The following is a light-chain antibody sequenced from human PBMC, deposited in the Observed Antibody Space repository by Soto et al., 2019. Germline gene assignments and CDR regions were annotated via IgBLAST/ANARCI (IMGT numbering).Light chain of an antibody. Sequence: QSALTQPASVSGSTGQSITISCTGTSSDDGSYNLVSWYQQHPGKAPKVMIYEVSKRPSGVSNRFSGSKSGNTASLTISGLQAEDEADYYCCSYAGSSTSVIFGGGTKLTVL. CDR3: CSYAGSSTSVI. V-gene: IGLV2-23*02. CDR1: SSDDGSYNL. CDR2: EVS. J-gene: IGLJ2*01.